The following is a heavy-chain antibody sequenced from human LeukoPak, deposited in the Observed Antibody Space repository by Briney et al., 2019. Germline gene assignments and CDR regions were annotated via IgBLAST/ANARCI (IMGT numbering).Heavy chain of an antibody. J-gene: IGHJ3*02. V-gene: IGHV4-61*02. CDR2: ISSSGST. CDR1: GDSISSGDYY. D-gene: IGHD3-22*01. Sequence: SETLSLTCTVSGDSISSGDYYWSWIRQPAGKGLELIGSISSSGSTNYNPSLKSRVTISVDTSKNQFSLKLSSVTAADTAVYFCARGPYSYDSSGAFDIWGQGTMVTVSS. CDR3: ARGPYSYDSSGAFDI.